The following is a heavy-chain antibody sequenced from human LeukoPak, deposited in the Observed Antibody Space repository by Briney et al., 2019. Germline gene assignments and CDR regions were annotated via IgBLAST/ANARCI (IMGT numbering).Heavy chain of an antibody. V-gene: IGHV3-30*04. CDR3: ARAGIVGATTLDY. CDR2: ISYDGSNK. J-gene: IGHJ4*02. CDR1: GFSFSSSA. Sequence: PGGSLRLSCAASGFSFSSSAMHWVRQAPGKGLEWVAVISYDGSNKYYADSVKGRFTISRDNSKNTLYLQMNSLRAEDTAVYYCARAGIVGATTLDYWGQGTLVTVSS. D-gene: IGHD1-26*01.